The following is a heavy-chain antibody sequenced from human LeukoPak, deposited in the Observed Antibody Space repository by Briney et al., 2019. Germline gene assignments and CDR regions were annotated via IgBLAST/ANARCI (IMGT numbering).Heavy chain of an antibody. Sequence: SVKVSCKASGGTFSSYAISWVRQAPGQGLEWMGGIIPIFGTANYAQKFQGRVTITADESTSTAYMELSSLRSEDTAVYYCARSSLGYCSSTSCPAGYYYYYGMDVWGQGTTVTVSS. CDR3: ARSSLGYCSSTSCPAGYYYYYGMDV. V-gene: IGHV1-69*13. CDR1: GGTFSSYA. J-gene: IGHJ6*02. D-gene: IGHD2-2*01. CDR2: IIPIFGTA.